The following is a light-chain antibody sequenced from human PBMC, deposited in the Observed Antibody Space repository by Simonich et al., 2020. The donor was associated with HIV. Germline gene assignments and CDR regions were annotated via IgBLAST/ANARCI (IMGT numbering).Light chain of an antibody. CDR2: AAS. CDR3: QQSYNTLLT. J-gene: IGKJ4*01. Sequence: DIQMTQSPSSLSASVGDRVTITCQASQSITTYLNWFQQKPGKAPRLLIYAASSLQSGVPSRFSGSGSGTDFTLSISSLQPEDFATYYCQQSYNTLLTFGGGTKVEIK. CDR1: QSITTY. V-gene: IGKV1-39*01.